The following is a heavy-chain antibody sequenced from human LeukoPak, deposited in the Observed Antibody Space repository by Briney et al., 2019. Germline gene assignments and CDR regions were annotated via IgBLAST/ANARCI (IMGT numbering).Heavy chain of an antibody. CDR2: ISFDGDNE. D-gene: IGHD5/OR15-5a*01. CDR3: AREPSCNFGQLVSSAEYFQH. V-gene: IGHV3-30-3*01. CDR1: GFTFSNYD. Sequence: PGGSVRLSCAPSGFTFSNYDIHWVRQAPGKGLEWVAYISFDGDNEYYADSVRGWFMIARDNSKNTVYLQMNSLTIEDTAVYYCAREPSCNFGQLVSSAEYFQHWGQGTRVTVSS. J-gene: IGHJ1*01.